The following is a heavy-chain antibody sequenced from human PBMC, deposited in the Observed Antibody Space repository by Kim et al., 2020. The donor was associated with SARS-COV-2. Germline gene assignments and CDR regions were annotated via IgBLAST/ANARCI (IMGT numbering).Heavy chain of an antibody. Sequence: SETLSLTCAVYGGSFSGYYWSWIRQPPGKGLEWIGEINHSGSTNYNPSLKSRVTISVDTSKNQFSLKLSSVTAADTAVYYCARGRYSVGRYGDYVLGFVGWFDPWGQGTLVTVSS. CDR3: ARGRYSVGRYGDYVLGFVGWFDP. J-gene: IGHJ5*02. CDR1: GGSFSGYY. V-gene: IGHV4-34*01. CDR2: INHSGST. D-gene: IGHD4-17*01.